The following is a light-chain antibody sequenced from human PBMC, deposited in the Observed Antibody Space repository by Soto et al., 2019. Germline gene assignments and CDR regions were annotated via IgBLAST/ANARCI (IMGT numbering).Light chain of an antibody. Sequence: EIVMTQSPATLSVSPGERATPSCRASQSVSSNLAWYQQKPGQAPRLLIFGASDRATGTPDRFSGSGSGTDFTLTISRLEPEDSAVYYCQQFDDSVTFGQGTRLEIK. CDR1: QSVSSN. J-gene: IGKJ5*01. CDR3: QQFDDSVT. CDR2: GAS. V-gene: IGKV3D-15*01.